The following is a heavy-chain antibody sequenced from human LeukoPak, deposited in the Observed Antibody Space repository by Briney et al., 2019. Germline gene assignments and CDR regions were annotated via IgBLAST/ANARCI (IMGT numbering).Heavy chain of an antibody. CDR1: GFTVSDKD. D-gene: IGHD6-19*01. CDR2: ISSSLSVI. Sequence: PGGSLRLSCAASGFTVSDKDMSWVRQAPGKGPEWVSYISSSLSVIYYADSVKGRFTISRDNAKNSLFLQMNDLRDEDTAVYYCTRDQYSGHWYYAFDIWGQGTRVTVSS. V-gene: IGHV3-11*04. J-gene: IGHJ3*02. CDR3: TRDQYSGHWYYAFDI.